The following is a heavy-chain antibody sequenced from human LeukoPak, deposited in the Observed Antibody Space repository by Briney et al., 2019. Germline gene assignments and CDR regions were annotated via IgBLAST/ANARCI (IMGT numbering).Heavy chain of an antibody. D-gene: IGHD1-26*01. CDR3: AREGFGDGIVGATFDY. CDR2: INPNSGGT. Sequence: ASVKVSCKASGYTFTGYYMHWVRQAPGQGLEWMGWINPNSGGTNYAQKFQGRVTMTRDTSISTAYMGLSRLRSDDTAVYYCAREGFGDGIVGATFDYWGQGTLVTVSS. V-gene: IGHV1-2*02. J-gene: IGHJ4*02. CDR1: GYTFTGYY.